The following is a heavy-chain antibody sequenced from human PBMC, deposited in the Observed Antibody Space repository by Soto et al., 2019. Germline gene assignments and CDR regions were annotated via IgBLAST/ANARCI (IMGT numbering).Heavy chain of an antibody. V-gene: IGHV3-23*01. CDR2: ISGSGGST. Sequence: PGGSLRLSCAASGFTFSSYAMTWVRQAPGKGLEWVSAISGSGGSTYYADSVKGRFTISRDNAKNTLYLQTNSLRAEDTAVYYIAKDLIGRAEYNLSDPWGQGTLVTVPS. D-gene: IGHD3-10*01. CDR1: GFTFSSYA. J-gene: IGHJ5*02. CDR3: AKDLIGRAEYNLSDP.